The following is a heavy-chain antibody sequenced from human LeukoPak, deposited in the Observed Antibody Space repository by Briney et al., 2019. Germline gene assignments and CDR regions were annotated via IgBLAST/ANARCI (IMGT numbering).Heavy chain of an antibody. Sequence: GGSLRLSCAASGFTFSSYGMHWVRQAPGKGLEWEAVIWYDGSNKYYADSVKGRFTISRDNSKNTLYLQMNSLRAEDTAVYYCARGFGSSWYRYYYYYGMDVWGQGTTVTVSS. J-gene: IGHJ6*02. CDR2: IWYDGSNK. CDR3: ARGFGSSWYRYYYYYGMDV. CDR1: GFTFSSYG. D-gene: IGHD6-13*01. V-gene: IGHV3-33*01.